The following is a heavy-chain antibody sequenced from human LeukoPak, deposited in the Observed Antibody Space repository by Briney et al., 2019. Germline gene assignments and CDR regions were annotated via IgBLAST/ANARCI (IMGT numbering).Heavy chain of an antibody. CDR2: IIPILGTP. J-gene: IGHJ3*02. CDR3: ARHHNAIVGTTYWSDDAFDI. D-gene: IGHD1-26*01. Sequence: ASVKVSCKASGGIFSRYAISWVRQAPGQGLEWMGEIIPILGTPNYAQRFQGRVTITTDESTSTAYIELSSLRSEDTAVYYCARHHNAIVGTTYWSDDAFDIWGQGTMVTVSS. CDR1: GGIFSRYA. V-gene: IGHV1-69*05.